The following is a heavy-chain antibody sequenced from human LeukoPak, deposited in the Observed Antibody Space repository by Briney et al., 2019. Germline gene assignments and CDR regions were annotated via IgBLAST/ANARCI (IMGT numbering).Heavy chain of an antibody. V-gene: IGHV4-59*01. CDR3: ARYIVSYPHDAFDI. Sequence: PSETLSLTCIVSGGSISSYYWSWIRQPPGKGLEWIGYIYYSGSTNYNPSLKSRVTISVDTSKNQFSLRLSSVTAADTAFYYCARYIVSYPHDAFDIWGQGTMVTVSS. CDR1: GGSISSYY. D-gene: IGHD1-26*01. CDR2: IYYSGST. J-gene: IGHJ3*02.